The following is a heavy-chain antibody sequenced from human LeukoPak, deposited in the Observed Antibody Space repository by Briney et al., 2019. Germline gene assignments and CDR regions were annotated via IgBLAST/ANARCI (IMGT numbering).Heavy chain of an antibody. D-gene: IGHD3-3*01. J-gene: IGHJ4*02. CDR1: GFTVSSNY. CDR2: IYSGGST. Sequence: RSGGSLRLSCAASGFTVSSNYMSWVRQAPGKGLEWVSVIYSGGSTYYADSVKGRFTISRDNSKNTLYLQMNSLRAEDTAVYYCARGMFGGYCTDYWGQGTWVPVSS. CDR3: ARGMFGGYCTDY. V-gene: IGHV3-53*01.